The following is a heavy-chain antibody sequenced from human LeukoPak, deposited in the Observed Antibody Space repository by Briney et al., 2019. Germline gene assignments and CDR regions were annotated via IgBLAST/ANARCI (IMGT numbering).Heavy chain of an antibody. CDR2: INPSGGST. CDR1: GYTFTSYY. J-gene: IGHJ3*02. CDR3: ARVKPNYYDSSAYGTFDI. D-gene: IGHD3-22*01. Sequence: ASVKVSCKASGYTFTSYYMHWVRQAPGQGLEWMGIINPSGGSTSCAQKFQGRVTMTRDTSTSTVYMELSSLRSEDTDVYYCARVKPNYYDSSAYGTFDIWGQGTMVTVSS. V-gene: IGHV1-46*01.